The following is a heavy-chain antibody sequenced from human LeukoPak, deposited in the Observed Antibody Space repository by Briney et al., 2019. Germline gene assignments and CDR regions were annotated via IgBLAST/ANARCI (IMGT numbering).Heavy chain of an antibody. Sequence: GGSLRLSCAASGFTFSDYALIWDRQAPGKGLEWISAIRGTGGTTYYADSVKGRCTISRDNSRNTVYLQMNSLRAEDTALYFCGKDPNGDYVGAFDFWGPGTMVTVSS. CDR3: GKDPNGDYVGAFDF. CDR2: IRGTGGTT. V-gene: IGHV3-23*01. J-gene: IGHJ3*01. CDR1: GFTFSDYA. D-gene: IGHD4-17*01.